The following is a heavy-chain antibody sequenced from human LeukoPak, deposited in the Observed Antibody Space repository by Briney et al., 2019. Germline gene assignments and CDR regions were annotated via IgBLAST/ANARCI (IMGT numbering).Heavy chain of an antibody. CDR2: INPYRGGT. Sequence: GASVKVSCKASGYTFSDYYINWVRQAPGQGLEWMGWINPYRGGTNYAQRFQGGVTMTSDTSISTAYMELSRLTSDDTAVYYCASLGLGDTHYVWGSYRFSDYWGQGTQVTVSS. V-gene: IGHV1-2*02. D-gene: IGHD3-16*02. CDR3: ASLGLGDTHYVWGSYRFSDY. CDR1: GYTFSDYY. J-gene: IGHJ4*02.